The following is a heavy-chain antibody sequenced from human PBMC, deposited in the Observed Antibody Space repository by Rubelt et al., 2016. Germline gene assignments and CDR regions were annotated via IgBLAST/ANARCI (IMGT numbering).Heavy chain of an antibody. Sequence: VQVLESGGGWVQPGGSLRLSCAASGITFSDYYMSWIRQAPGKGLEWVAYTSASGSYTNYADSVKGRFTISRDNAKDSLYLQMNSLRAEDTAVYYCARVVSIWGQGTMVSVSS. CDR3: ARVVSI. D-gene: IGHD6-6*01. J-gene: IGHJ3*02. CDR1: GITFSDYY. V-gene: IGHV3-11*03. CDR2: TSASGSYT.